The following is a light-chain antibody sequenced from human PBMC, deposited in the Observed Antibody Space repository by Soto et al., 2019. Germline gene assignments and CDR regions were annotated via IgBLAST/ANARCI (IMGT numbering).Light chain of an antibody. CDR2: AAS. CDR1: RFVSNYY. CDR3: QHYADSPPVFT. V-gene: IGKV3-20*01. Sequence: DIVLTQSPGTLSLSPGDRATLSCRTSRFVSNYYVAWYQQRPGQAPRLLIYAASSRGTDSPDRFSGSGSGRDFTLNISRLEPEDFAVYYWQHYADSPPVFTFGPGTKVEI. J-gene: IGKJ3*01.